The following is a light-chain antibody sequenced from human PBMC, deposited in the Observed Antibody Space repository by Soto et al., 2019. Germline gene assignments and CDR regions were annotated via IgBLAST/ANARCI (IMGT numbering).Light chain of an antibody. Sequence: QSALTQPASVSGSPGQSISISCTGTSSDVGVHNFVSWYQHHPGKXXXVXIYGXTXRPSGXSXRFXGXXXXXXXXXTXSGLQAEDEADYYCCSYTTSYTWVFGGGTKLTVL. J-gene: IGLJ3*02. V-gene: IGLV2-14*01. CDR1: SSDVGVHNF. CDR3: CSYTTSYTWV. CDR2: GXT.